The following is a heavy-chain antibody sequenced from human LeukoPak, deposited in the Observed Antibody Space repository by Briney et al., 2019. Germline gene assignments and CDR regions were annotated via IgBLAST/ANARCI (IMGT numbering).Heavy chain of an antibody. J-gene: IGHJ2*01. CDR1: GDSFSTYY. CDR3: ARSLRAYYWYFDL. D-gene: IGHD2-21*01. Sequence: SETLSLTCTVSGDSFSTYYWSWIRQPPGKGLEWIGFIFYTGVSNYSPSLNGRVTISVDTSKNQFSLRLTSVTAADTAVYFCARSLRAYYWYFDLWGRGTLVTVSS. CDR2: IFYTGVS. V-gene: IGHV4-59*01.